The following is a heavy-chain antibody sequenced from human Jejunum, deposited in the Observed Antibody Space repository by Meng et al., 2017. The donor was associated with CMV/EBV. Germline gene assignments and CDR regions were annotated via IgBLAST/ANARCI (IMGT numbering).Heavy chain of an antibody. Sequence: LTCAVSGGSFSSSQWWSWVRQPPEKGLEWIGQIYDSGSTTYNPSLKSRVTISLDESKNEFSLKLNSVTAADTAVYYCARNGYYSLDYWSQGALVTVSS. CDR2: IYDSGST. D-gene: IGHD3-22*01. CDR1: GGSFSSSQW. V-gene: IGHV4-4*02. J-gene: IGHJ4*02. CDR3: ARNGYYSLDY.